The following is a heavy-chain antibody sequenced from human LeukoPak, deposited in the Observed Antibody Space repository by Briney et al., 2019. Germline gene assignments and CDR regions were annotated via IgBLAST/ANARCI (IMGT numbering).Heavy chain of an antibody. CDR2: ISYDGSNK. Sequence: GGSLRLSCAASGFTFSSYGMHWVRHAPGKGLEWLAVISYDGSNKYYADSVKGRFTISRDNSKNTLYLQMNSLRAEDTAVYYCAKDGGQYYYDSSGYYYTPLGFDYWGQGTLVTVSS. D-gene: IGHD3-22*01. J-gene: IGHJ4*02. V-gene: IGHV3-30*18. CDR1: GFTFSSYG. CDR3: AKDGGQYYYDSSGYYYTPLGFDY.